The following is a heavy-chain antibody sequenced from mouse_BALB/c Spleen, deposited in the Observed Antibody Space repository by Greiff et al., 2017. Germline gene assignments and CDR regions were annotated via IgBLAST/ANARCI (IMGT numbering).Heavy chain of an antibody. D-gene: IGHD1-1*01. V-gene: IGHV2-9*02. CDR1: GFSLTSYG. CDR3: ARGHHYYGSSPYAMDY. J-gene: IGHJ4*01. CDR2: IWAGGST. Sequence: QVQLQQSGPGLVAPSQSLSITCTVSGFSLTSYGVHWVRQPPGKGLEWLGVIWAGGSTNYNSALMSRLSISKDNSKSQVFLKMNSLQTDDTAMYYCARGHHYYGSSPYAMDYWGQGTSVTVSS.